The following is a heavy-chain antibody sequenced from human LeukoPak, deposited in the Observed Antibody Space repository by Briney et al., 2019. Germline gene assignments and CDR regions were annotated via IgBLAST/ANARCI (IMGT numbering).Heavy chain of an antibody. CDR3: ASGGYFPAASFSFDY. J-gene: IGHJ4*02. CDR1: SGSLSSYY. V-gene: IGHV4-59*01. CDR2: IYYSGST. D-gene: IGHD2-15*01. Sequence: PSETLSLTCTVSSGSLSSYYWSWLRQPPGKGLEWIGYIYYSGSTNYNPSLKSRVTISVDTSKNQFSLKLSSVTAADTAVYYCASGGYFPAASFSFDYWGQGTLVTVSS.